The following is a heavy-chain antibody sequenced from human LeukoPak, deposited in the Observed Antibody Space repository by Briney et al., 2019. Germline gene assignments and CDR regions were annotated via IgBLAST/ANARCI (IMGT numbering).Heavy chain of an antibody. J-gene: IGHJ4*02. V-gene: IGHV4-59*08. CDR2: IYYSGST. Sequence: PSETLSLTCTVSGGSISSYYWSWIRQPPGKGLEWIGYIYYSGSTNYNPSLKSRVTISVDTSKNQFSLKLSSVTAADTAVYYCARPLNFGSGSPPGYWGQGTLVTVSS. D-gene: IGHD3-10*01. CDR1: GGSISSYY. CDR3: ARPLNFGSGSPPGY.